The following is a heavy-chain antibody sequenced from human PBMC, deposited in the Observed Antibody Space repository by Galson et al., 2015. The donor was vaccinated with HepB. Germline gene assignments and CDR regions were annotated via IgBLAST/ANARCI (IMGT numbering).Heavy chain of an antibody. CDR3: AADSHYYGSGSYYY. Sequence: PVKVSCKASGFTFTSSAMQWVRQARGQRLEWIGWIVVGSGNTNYAQKFQERVTITRDMSTSTAYMELSSLISEDTAVYYCAADSHYYGSGSYYYWGQGTLVTVSS. V-gene: IGHV1-58*02. CDR2: IVVGSGNT. D-gene: IGHD3-10*01. CDR1: GFTFTSSA. J-gene: IGHJ4*02.